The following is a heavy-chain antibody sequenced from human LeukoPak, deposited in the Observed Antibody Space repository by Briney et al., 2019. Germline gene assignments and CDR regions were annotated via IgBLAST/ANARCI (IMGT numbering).Heavy chain of an antibody. Sequence: ASVKVSRKASGYTSTSYTMHWVRQAPGQRLEWMGWINAGSGDTKYSHNLQGRVTITRDTSASTAYMELSSLRSEDTAVYYCARSPTVVTGYYFDYWGQGTLVTVSS. V-gene: IGHV1-3*01. CDR2: INAGSGDT. J-gene: IGHJ4*02. CDR1: GYTSTSYT. D-gene: IGHD4-23*01. CDR3: ARSPTVVTGYYFDY.